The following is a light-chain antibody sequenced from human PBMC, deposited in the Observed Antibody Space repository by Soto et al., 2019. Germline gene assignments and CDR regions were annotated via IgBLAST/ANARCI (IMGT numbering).Light chain of an antibody. CDR1: QSISTN. CDR2: GAS. V-gene: IGKV3-15*01. CDR3: QQYNNWPPYT. J-gene: IGKJ2*01. Sequence: EIVMTQSPATLSVSPGDSATVSCRASQSISTNFAWYQHKPGQAPRLLIYGASTRATGIPDRFSGSGSGAEFTLIISNLQSEDFAVYYCQQYNNWPPYTFGQGTKLEIK.